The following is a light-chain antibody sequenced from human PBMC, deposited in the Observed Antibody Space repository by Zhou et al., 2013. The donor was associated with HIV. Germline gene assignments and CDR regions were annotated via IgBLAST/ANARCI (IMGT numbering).Light chain of an antibody. CDR2: DAS. Sequence: DIQMTQSPSSLSASVGDRVTITCRASQDITHYLAWFQQKPGKAPKLLIYDASSVQSGVPSRFTGSGSGTDFTLTISSLQPEDFGTYYCQQTYTAPLTFGGGTKVEI. V-gene: IGKV1-39*01. CDR1: QDITHY. CDR3: QQTYTAPLT. J-gene: IGKJ4*01.